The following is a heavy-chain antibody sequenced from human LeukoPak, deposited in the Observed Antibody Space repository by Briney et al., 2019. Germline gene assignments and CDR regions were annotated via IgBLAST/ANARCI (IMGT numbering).Heavy chain of an antibody. CDR3: ARVVAALYYFDY. V-gene: IGHV4-39*07. CDR1: GGSISSSSYY. CDR2: IYYSGST. J-gene: IGHJ4*02. D-gene: IGHD6-6*01. Sequence: PSETLSLTCTVSGGSISSSSYYWGWIRQPPGKGLEWIGSIYYSGSTYYNPSLKSRVTISVDTSKNQFSLKLSSVTAADTAVYYCARVVAALYYFDYWGQGTLVTVSS.